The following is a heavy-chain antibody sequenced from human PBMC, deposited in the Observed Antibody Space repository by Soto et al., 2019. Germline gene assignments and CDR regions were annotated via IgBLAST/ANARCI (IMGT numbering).Heavy chain of an antibody. Sequence: AGGSLRLSCEASGFNFRDFWMHWVRQPPGKGPEWVSNIPSDGRDVSYADSVRGRFTISRDDARNTLYLQMSDLRVEDTAIYYCTRDDSGLGIDYGGQGTQVTVSS. D-gene: IGHD1-26*01. CDR1: GFNFRDFW. CDR2: IPSDGRDV. CDR3: TRDDSGLGIDY. J-gene: IGHJ4*02. V-gene: IGHV3-74*01.